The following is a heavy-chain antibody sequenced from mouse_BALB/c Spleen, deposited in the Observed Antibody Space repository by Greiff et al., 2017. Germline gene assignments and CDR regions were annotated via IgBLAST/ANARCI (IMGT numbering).Heavy chain of an antibody. V-gene: IGHV2-9*02. Sequence: VKLMESGPGLVAPSQSLSITCTVSGFSLTSYGVHWVRQPPGKGLEWLGVIWAGGSTNYNSALMSRLSISKDNSKSQVFLKMNSLQTDDTAMYYCARYGNYEAMDYWGQGTSVTVSS. CDR2: IWAGGST. CDR3: ARYGNYEAMDY. D-gene: IGHD2-10*02. CDR1: GFSLTSYG. J-gene: IGHJ4*01.